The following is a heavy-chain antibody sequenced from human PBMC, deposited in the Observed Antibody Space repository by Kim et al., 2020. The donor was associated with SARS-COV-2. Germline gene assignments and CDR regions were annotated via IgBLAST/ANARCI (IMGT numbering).Heavy chain of an antibody. V-gene: IGHV3-30*18. CDR1: GLTFSNYG. Sequence: GGSLRLSCAASGLTFSNYGMHWVRQAPGKGLEWVAVISYDGSNKYYEDSVKGRFTISRDNSKNTLYLQMNSLRAEDTAVYYCAKDEYGMDVWGQGTTVTVSS. J-gene: IGHJ6*02. CDR2: ISYDGSNK. CDR3: AKDEYGMDV.